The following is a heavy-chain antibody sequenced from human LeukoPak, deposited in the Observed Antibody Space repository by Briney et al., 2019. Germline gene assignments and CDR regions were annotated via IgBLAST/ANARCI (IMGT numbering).Heavy chain of an antibody. CDR2: ISSDSNYI. J-gene: IGHJ4*02. D-gene: IGHD3-10*01. CDR3: ARDLSGSHPDY. V-gene: IGHV3-21*01. Sequence: PGGSLRLSCAASGFTFSSYAMSWVRQAPGKGLEWVSAISSDSNYIYYTDSVKGRFTISRDNAKNLLYLQMNSLRAEDTAVYYCARDLSGSHPDYWGQGTLVTVSS. CDR1: GFTFSSYA.